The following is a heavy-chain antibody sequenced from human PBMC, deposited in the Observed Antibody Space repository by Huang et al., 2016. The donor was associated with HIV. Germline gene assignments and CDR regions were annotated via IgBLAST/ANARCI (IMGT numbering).Heavy chain of an antibody. CDR3: ASQHIGAAATWF. CDR2: VYESGST. Sequence: QLQLQESGPGQVKPSETLSLTCTVSGDFIGSTNYYLGWIRQSPGKGLEWVGSVYESGSTNYNPSLKSRVTLSVDTSRNQFSLRLNSVTAADTAVYYCASQHIGAAATWFWGRGTQVAVSS. D-gene: IGHD6-13*01. CDR1: GDFIGSTNYY. V-gene: IGHV4-39*01. J-gene: IGHJ4*02.